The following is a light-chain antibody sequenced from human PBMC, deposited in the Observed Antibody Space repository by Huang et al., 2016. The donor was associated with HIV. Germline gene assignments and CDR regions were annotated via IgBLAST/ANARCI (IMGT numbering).Light chain of an antibody. CDR2: DAS. V-gene: IGKV3-11*01. Sequence: EIVLTPSPTTLSLSPGERANLPCRASQSVNKYLALYQQKPGQAPRLLIYDASNRATGIPARFSGSGSGTDFTLTISSLEPEDFAVYYCQQRSNWPPITFGQGTRLEIK. J-gene: IGKJ5*01. CDR3: QQRSNWPPIT. CDR1: QSVNKY.